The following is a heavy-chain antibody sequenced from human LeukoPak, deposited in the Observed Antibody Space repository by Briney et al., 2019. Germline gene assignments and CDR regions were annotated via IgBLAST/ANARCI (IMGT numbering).Heavy chain of an antibody. CDR1: GFTFSSYS. D-gene: IGHD4-23*01. J-gene: IGHJ2*01. CDR3: ASAKGVSTVVTGVPTDYWYFDL. V-gene: IGHV3-48*01. CDR2: ISSSSSTI. Sequence: PGGSLRLSCAASGFTFSSYSMNWVRQAPGKGLEWVSYISSSSSTIYYADSVKGRFTISRDNAKNSLYLQMNSLRAEDTAVYYCASAKGVSTVVTGVPTDYWYFDLWGRGTLVTVSS.